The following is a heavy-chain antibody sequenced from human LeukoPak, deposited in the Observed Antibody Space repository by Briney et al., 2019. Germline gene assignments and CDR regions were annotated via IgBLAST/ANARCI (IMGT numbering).Heavy chain of an antibody. CDR3: ARGEFDGGVYFDY. CDR2: IYHSGST. J-gene: IGHJ4*02. CDR1: GGSITTTTYY. Sequence: KTSETLSLTCTVSGGSITTTTYYWGWIRQPPGKGLEWIGEIYHSGSTNYNPSLKSRVTISVDKSKNQFSLKLSSVTAADTAVYYCARGEFDGGVYFDYWGQGTLVTVSS. V-gene: IGHV4-39*07. D-gene: IGHD3-16*01.